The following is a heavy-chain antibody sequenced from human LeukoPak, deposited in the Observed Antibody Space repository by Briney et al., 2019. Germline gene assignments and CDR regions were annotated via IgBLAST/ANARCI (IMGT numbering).Heavy chain of an antibody. D-gene: IGHD2-15*01. CDR1: GAFTSSNNYH. J-gene: IGHJ4*02. Sequence: SETLSLTCTVSGAFTSSNNYHWGWIRQPPGKGLDWIGNIYYDGSTRDNPSLKSRVTISIDTSKNQFFLKLGSVTAADTAVYYCARLVGWPYRYYFDYWGQGTLIIVSS. CDR2: IYYDGST. V-gene: IGHV4-39*01. CDR3: ARLVGWPYRYYFDY.